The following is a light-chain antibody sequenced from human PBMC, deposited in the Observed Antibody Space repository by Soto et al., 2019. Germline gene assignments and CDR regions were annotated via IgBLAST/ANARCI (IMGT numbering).Light chain of an antibody. CDR2: SAS. CDR3: LTYNGPPLS. CDR1: QGLGNY. V-gene: IGKV1-27*01. J-gene: IGKJ4*01. Sequence: DMQMTQSPSFLSASVGDRVTITCRASQGLGNYLAWYQQKPGKAPKLLIYSASSLQSGVPSRFSGSGSGTDFTLTISGLQPEGVATYYCLTYNGPPLSLGGGTKVEI.